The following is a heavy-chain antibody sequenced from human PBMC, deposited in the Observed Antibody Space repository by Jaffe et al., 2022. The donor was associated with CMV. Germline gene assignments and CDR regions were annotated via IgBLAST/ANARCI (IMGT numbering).Heavy chain of an antibody. CDR3: ARARGGWYSDY. Sequence: EVQLVESGGDLVKPGGSLRLSCAASGFTFSSYSMNWVRQAPGKGLEWVSSISTTSNSIYYADSVKGRFTTSRDNAKSSLYLQINSLRVEDTAVYYCARARGGWYSDYWGQGTLVTVSS. CDR2: ISTTSNSI. V-gene: IGHV3-21*01. J-gene: IGHJ4*02. D-gene: IGHD6-19*01. CDR1: GFTFSSYS.